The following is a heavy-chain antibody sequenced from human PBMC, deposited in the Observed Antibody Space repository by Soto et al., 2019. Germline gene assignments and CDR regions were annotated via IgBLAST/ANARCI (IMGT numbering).Heavy chain of an antibody. CDR1: GYSFTSYP. CDR2: INAGNGNT. V-gene: IGHV1-3*01. Sequence: ASVKVSCKASGYSFTSYPIYWVRQAPGQRLEWMGWINAGNGNTKYSQKLQGRVTFTGDTSASTAHMELSSLRSEDTAVYFCARGVENIVVVLDVFGYYGMDVWG. CDR3: ARGVENIVVVLDVFGYYGMDV. J-gene: IGHJ6*02. D-gene: IGHD2-2*01.